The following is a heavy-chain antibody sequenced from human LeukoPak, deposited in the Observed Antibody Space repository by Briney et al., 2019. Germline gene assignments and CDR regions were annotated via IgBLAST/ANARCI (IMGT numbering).Heavy chain of an antibody. CDR2: INPNSGDT. J-gene: IGHJ4*02. D-gene: IGHD5-12*01. V-gene: IGHV1-2*02. CDR3: ARADPIVATYYFDY. CDR1: GYIFSDYY. Sequence: ASVTVSCKASGYIFSDYYMYWVRQAPGQGLEWMGWINPNSGDTNSAENFQGRVTMTRDTSISTAYMELSSLRSDDTAVYYCARADPIVATYYFDYWGQGTLVTVSS.